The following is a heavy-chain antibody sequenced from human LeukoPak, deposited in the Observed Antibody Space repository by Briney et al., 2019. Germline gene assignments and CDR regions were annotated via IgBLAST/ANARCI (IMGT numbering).Heavy chain of an antibody. J-gene: IGHJ4*02. CDR2: MSGSGSST. V-gene: IGHV3-23*01. CDR1: GFTFSTYP. Sequence: GGSLRLSCAASGFTFSTYPMSCVRQSPGKGLEWVSSMSGSGSSTYYEDSVKGRFTISRDNSKNTLYLQMNSLRADDTAVYYCAIDRDGSARSYTNFDYWGQGTLVTVSS. D-gene: IGHD3-10*01. CDR3: AIDRDGSARSYTNFDY.